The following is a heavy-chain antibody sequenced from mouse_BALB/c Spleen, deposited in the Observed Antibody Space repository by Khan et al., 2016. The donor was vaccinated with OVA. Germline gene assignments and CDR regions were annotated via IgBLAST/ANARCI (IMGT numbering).Heavy chain of an antibody. Sequence: QIQLVQSGPELKKPGETVKISCKASGFTFTNYGMNWVKQAPGKDLKWMGWINTYTGEPTYGDDFKGRFVFSLETSASTAYLQISNLINEDMATXFCARISSYGCSDFWGAGTTVTVSS. CDR2: INTYTGEP. CDR3: ARISSYGCSDF. J-gene: IGHJ1*01. CDR1: GFTFTNYG. V-gene: IGHV9-1*02. D-gene: IGHD6-2*01.